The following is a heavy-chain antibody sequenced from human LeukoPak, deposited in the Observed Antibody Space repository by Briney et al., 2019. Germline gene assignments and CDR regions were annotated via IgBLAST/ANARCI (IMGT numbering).Heavy chain of an antibody. Sequence: SVKVSCKASGGTFSSYAISWVRQAPGQGLEWMGGIIPIFGTANYAQKLQGRVTMTTDTSTSTAYMELRSLRSDDTAVYYCARGEVLLWSRRLDPWGQGTLVTVSS. V-gene: IGHV1-69*05. D-gene: IGHD3-10*01. CDR2: IIPIFGTA. CDR3: ARGEVLLWSRRLDP. CDR1: GGTFSSYA. J-gene: IGHJ5*02.